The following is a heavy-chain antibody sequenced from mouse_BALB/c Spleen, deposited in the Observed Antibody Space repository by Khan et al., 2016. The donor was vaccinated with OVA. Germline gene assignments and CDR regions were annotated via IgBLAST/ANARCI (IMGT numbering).Heavy chain of an antibody. CDR1: GYTFTKNG. Sequence: QIQLVQSGPELKKPGETVKISCKASGYTFTKNGMNWVKQAPGKGLKWMGWINTNTGEPTYAEEFKGRFAFSLETSASTAYLQINNLKNEDTGTYFCARSRWLLPAMDYLGQGTSVTVSA. V-gene: IGHV9-3*02. CDR2: INTNTGEP. D-gene: IGHD2-3*01. J-gene: IGHJ4*01. CDR3: ARSRWLLPAMDY.